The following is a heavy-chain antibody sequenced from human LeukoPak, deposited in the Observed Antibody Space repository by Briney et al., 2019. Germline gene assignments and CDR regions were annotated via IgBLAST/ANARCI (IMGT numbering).Heavy chain of an antibody. J-gene: IGHJ4*02. CDR1: GFTFSAFA. CDR3: AKDLSYTSGASDH. CDR2: ITDDGYNT. V-gene: IGHV3-23*01. D-gene: IGHD6-19*01. Sequence: GGSLRLSCAASGFTFSAFAMTWVRQAPGKGLEWVSTITDDGYNTYSADSVKGRITFSRDNSKNTLSLQLGSLRAEDTAVYYCAKDLSYTSGASDHWGQGTLVTVSS.